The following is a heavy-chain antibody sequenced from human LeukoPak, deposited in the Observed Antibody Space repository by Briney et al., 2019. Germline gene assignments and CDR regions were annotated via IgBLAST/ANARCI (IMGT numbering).Heavy chain of an antibody. CDR1: GFTFSSYW. D-gene: IGHD2-21*01. V-gene: IGHV3-74*01. CDR3: ARGISVFQALLN. Sequence: PGGSLRLSCAASGFTFSSYWMHWVRQAPGKGLVWVSRINSDGSSTNYADSVKGRFTISRDNAKNTLYLQMNSLRAEDTAVYYCARGISVFQALLNWGQGTLVTVSS. J-gene: IGHJ4*02. CDR2: INSDGSST.